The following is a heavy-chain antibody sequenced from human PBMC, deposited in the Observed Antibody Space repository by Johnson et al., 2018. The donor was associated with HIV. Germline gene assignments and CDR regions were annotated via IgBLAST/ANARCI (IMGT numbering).Heavy chain of an antibody. CDR3: AREPELELQFSHAFDI. Sequence: VQLVESGGGVERPGGSLRLSCAASGFTFDDYAMSWVRQAPGKGLEWVSGINWNGARTGYADSVKGRFTISRDNAKNSLYLHMNSLRADDTALYYCAREPELELQFSHAFDIWGQGTKVTVSS. D-gene: IGHD1-7*01. CDR1: GFTFDDYA. J-gene: IGHJ3*02. V-gene: IGHV3-20*04. CDR2: INWNGART.